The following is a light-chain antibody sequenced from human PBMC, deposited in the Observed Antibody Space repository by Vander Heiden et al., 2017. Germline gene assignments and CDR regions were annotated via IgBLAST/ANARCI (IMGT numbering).Light chain of an antibody. Sequence: QSALPQPASVTGSPGQSITISCTGTSSDVGGYDYVSWYQQYPGKAPQLMIYDVTKRPSGVSDRFSGSKSANTASLTISGLQAEDEADYYCSSFTSRVTWVFGGGTKVTVL. V-gene: IGLV2-14*01. CDR3: SSFTSRVTWV. CDR2: DVT. J-gene: IGLJ3*02. CDR1: SSDVGGYDY.